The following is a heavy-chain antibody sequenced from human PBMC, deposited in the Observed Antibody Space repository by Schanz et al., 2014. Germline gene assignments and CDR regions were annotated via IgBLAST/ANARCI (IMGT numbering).Heavy chain of an antibody. D-gene: IGHD6-13*01. CDR2: INPDSGDT. Sequence: QVQLVQSGAEVKKPGASVKVSCKASGYTFSTYDIHWVRQATGQGLEWMGWINPDSGDTNYVQNFQGRVTMTRDTSITTAYMDLSRLTSDDTAVYYCARVYRWQHILGHFDSWGQGSLVTVSS. CDR3: ARVYRWQHILGHFDS. V-gene: IGHV1-2*02. J-gene: IGHJ4*02. CDR1: GYTFSTYD.